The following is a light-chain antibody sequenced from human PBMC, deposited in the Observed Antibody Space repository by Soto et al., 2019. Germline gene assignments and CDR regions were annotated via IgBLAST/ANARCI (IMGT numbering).Light chain of an antibody. J-gene: IGKJ2*01. CDR3: QQYNSYSYT. CDR1: QSISSW. CDR2: DAS. V-gene: IGKV1-5*01. Sequence: DIQMTQSPSTMSASVGDRVTITCRASQSISSWLAWYQQKPGKAPKLLIYDASNLKSGVPSRFSGSGSGTKFTLTISSRQPDDFATYYCQQYNSYSYTFGQGTKLEIK.